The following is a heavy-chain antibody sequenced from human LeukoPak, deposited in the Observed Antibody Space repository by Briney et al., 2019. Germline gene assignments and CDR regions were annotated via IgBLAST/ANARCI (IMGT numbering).Heavy chain of an antibody. V-gene: IGHV3-21*01. CDR1: EFTFSRYG. CDR3: ARDSRGYSYGPNTDY. J-gene: IGHJ4*02. D-gene: IGHD5-18*01. Sequence: PGGSLRLSCAASEFTFSRYGMNWVRQAPGKGLEWVSSISSSSSYIYYADSVKGRFTISRDNAKNSLYLQMNSLRAEDTGVYYCARDSRGYSYGPNTDYWGQGTLVTVSS. CDR2: ISSSSSYI.